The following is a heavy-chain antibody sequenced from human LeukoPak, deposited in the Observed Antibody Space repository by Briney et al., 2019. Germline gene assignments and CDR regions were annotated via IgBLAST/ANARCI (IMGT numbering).Heavy chain of an antibody. CDR3: ARVAMSPEFDY. V-gene: IGHV4-34*01. CDR1: GGSFSGYY. Sequence: PSETLSLTCAVYGGSFSGYYWSWIRQPPGKGLEWIGEINHSGSTNYNPSLKSRVTISVDTSKNQFSLKLSSVTAADTAVYCCARVAMSPEFDYWGQGTLVTVSS. J-gene: IGHJ4*02. CDR2: INHSGST.